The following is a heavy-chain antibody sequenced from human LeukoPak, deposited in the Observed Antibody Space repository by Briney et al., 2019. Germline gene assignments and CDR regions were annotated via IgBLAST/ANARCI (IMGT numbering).Heavy chain of an antibody. Sequence: EASVKVSCKASGYTFTSYYMYWVRQAPGQGLEWMGILNPNSGSTSYAQKFQGRVTITRDTSTSTVYMELSSLRSEDTAVYYCARERTGGSHRHFDLWGRGTLVTVSS. CDR1: GYTFTSYY. CDR3: ARERTGGSHRHFDL. D-gene: IGHD3-16*01. J-gene: IGHJ2*01. V-gene: IGHV1-46*01. CDR2: LNPNSGST.